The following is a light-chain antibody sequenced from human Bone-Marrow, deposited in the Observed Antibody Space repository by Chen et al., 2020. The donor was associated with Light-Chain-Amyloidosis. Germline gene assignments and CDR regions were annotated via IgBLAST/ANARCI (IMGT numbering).Light chain of an antibody. J-gene: IGLJ3*02. V-gene: IGLV3-21*02. CDR3: QVWDRSSDRPV. Sequence: SYVLTPPSSVSVAPGQTATIARGGNNIGATSVHWYQQTPGQAPLLVVYDDSDRPSGIPERWSGSNSGNTATLTISRVEAGDEADYYCQVWDRSSDRPVFGGGTKLTVL. CDR1: NIGATS. CDR2: DDS.